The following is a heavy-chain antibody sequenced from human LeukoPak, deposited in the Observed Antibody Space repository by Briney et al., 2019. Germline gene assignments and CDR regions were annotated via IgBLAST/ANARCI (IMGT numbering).Heavy chain of an antibody. CDR3: AREPRVRFSEWPLDY. CDR1: GGTFSSYA. CDR2: IIPIFGTA. J-gene: IGHJ4*02. Sequence: SVKVSCKASGGTFSSYAISWVRQAPGQGLEWMGRIIPIFGTANYAQKFQGRVTITTDESTSTAYMELSSLRSEDTAVYYCAREPRVRFSEWPLDYWGQGTLVTVSS. V-gene: IGHV1-69*05. D-gene: IGHD3-3*01.